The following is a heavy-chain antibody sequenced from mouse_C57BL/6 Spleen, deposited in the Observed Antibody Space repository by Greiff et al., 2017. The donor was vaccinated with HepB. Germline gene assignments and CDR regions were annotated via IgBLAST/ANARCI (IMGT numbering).Heavy chain of an antibody. J-gene: IGHJ3*01. CDR3: ARGEASSGSWFAY. D-gene: IGHD3-2*02. Sequence: ESGPGLVKPSQSLSLTCSVTGYSITSGYYWNWIRQFPGNKLEWMGYISYDGSNNYNPSLKNRISITRDTSKNQFFLKLNSVTTEDTATYYCARGEASSGSWFAYWGQGTLVTVSA. CDR2: ISYDGSN. V-gene: IGHV3-6*01. CDR1: GYSITSGYY.